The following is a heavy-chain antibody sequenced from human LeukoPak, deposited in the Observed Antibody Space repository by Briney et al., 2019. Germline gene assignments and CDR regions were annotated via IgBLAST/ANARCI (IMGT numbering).Heavy chain of an antibody. D-gene: IGHD6-19*01. CDR3: ARSEQFPYYMDV. J-gene: IGHJ6*03. CDR1: GYTFTSYY. CDR2: INPSGGST. V-gene: IGHV1-46*01. Sequence: GASVKVSCKASGYTFTSYYMHWVRQAPGQGLEWMGIINPSGGSTSYAQKFQGRVTMTRDMSTSTVYMELSSLRSDDTAVYYCARSEQFPYYMDVWGKGTTVTVSS.